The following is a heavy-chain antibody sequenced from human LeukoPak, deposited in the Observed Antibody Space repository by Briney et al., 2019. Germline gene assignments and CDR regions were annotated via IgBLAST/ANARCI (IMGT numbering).Heavy chain of an antibody. D-gene: IGHD2-21*02. Sequence: HRASVKVSCKASGYTFTGYYMHWVRQAPGQGLEWMGWIRPYNGNTNSAQKLQDRVTMTTDTSTSTAYMELRSLRSDDTAVYYCARDDRDTCSGDCYYFDYWGQGTLVTVSS. J-gene: IGHJ4*02. CDR1: GYTFTGYY. V-gene: IGHV1-18*04. CDR2: IRPYNGNT. CDR3: ARDDRDTCSGDCYYFDY.